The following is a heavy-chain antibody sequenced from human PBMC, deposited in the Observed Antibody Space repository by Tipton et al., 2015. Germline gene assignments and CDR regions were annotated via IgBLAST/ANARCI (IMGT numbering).Heavy chain of an antibody. J-gene: IGHJ4*02. V-gene: IGHV4-61*01. CDR3: ARDAWAGDSRGFYYIY. D-gene: IGHD3-22*01. CDR1: GGSISTDYY. CDR2: ISYSGST. Sequence: TLSLTCTVSGGSISTDYYWVWIRQPPGKGLEWIGYISYSGSTHYNPSFKSRVAISVDTSKNQFSLTLNSVTAADTAVYFCARDAWAGDSRGFYYIYWGQGTLVRVSS.